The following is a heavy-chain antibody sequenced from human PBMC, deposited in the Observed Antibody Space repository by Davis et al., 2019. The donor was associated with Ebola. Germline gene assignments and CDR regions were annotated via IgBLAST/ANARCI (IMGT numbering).Heavy chain of an antibody. CDR3: ARDRRGYSGYVSGRDAFDI. D-gene: IGHD5-12*01. J-gene: IGHJ3*02. CDR2: IYYSGST. V-gene: IGHV4-59*01. CDR1: GGSISSYY. Sequence: SETLSLTCTVSGGSISSYYWSWIRQPPGKGLEWIGYIYYSGSTNYNPSLKSRVTISVDTSKNQFSLKRSSVTAADTAVYYCARDRRGYSGYVSGRDAFDIWGQGTMVTVSS.